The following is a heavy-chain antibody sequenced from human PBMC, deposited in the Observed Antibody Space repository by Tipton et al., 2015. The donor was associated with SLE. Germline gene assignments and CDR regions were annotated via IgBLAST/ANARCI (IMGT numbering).Heavy chain of an antibody. Sequence: LRLSCTVSGGSISSSSYYWGWFSQPPERGLEWNGSIYYSGSTYYNPSLKSRVTISVDTSKNQFSLKLSSVTAADTAVYYCALGGVRPDSWGRGILVTVSS. V-gene: IGHV4-39*07. CDR1: GGSISSSSYY. CDR3: ALGGVRPDS. J-gene: IGHJ4*02. CDR2: IYYSGST. D-gene: IGHD3-16*01.